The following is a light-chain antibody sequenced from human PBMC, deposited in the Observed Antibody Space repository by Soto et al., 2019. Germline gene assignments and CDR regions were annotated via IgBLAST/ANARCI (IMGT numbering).Light chain of an antibody. CDR3: QQANSFPYT. J-gene: IGKJ2*01. CDR2: AAS. CDR1: QGIRSW. Sequence: DIQITQSPSSVSASVGDRVTITCRASQGIRSWLAWYQQKPGKAPKLLISAASSLESGVPLRFSGSGSGTDFTLTISSLQPEDFATYYCQQANSFPYTFGQGTKLEIK. V-gene: IGKV1-12*01.